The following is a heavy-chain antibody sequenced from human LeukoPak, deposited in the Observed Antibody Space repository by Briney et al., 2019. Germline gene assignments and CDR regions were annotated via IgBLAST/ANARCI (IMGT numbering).Heavy chain of an antibody. D-gene: IGHD1-26*01. J-gene: IGHJ4*02. Sequence: SVTVSCKASGGTFSSYAISWVRQAPGQGLEWMGRIIPIFGIANYAQKFQGRVTITADKSTSTAYMELSSLRSEDTAVYYCARDLGGSYRYDYWGQGTLVTVSS. CDR1: GGTFSSYA. CDR2: IIPIFGIA. V-gene: IGHV1-69*04. CDR3: ARDLGGSYRYDY.